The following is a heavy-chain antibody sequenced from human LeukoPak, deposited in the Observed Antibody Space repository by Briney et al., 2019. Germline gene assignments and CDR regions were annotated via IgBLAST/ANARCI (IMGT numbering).Heavy chain of an antibody. J-gene: IGHJ5*02. CDR1: GYTFTGYY. V-gene: IGHV1-2*02. D-gene: IGHD6-13*01. Sequence: ASVKVSCKASGYTFTGYYMHWVRQAPGQGLEWMGWINPNSGGINYAQKFQGRVTMTRDTSISTAYMELSRLRSDDTAVYYCARGLQQLVFNWFDPWGQGTLVTVSS. CDR2: INPNSGGI. CDR3: ARGLQQLVFNWFDP.